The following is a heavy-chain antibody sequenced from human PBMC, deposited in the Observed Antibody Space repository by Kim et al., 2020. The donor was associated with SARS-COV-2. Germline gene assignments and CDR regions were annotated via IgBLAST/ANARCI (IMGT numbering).Heavy chain of an antibody. J-gene: IGHJ3*02. D-gene: IGHD3-3*01. CDR1: GFTFDDYA. Sequence: GGSLRLSCAASGFTFDDYAMHWVRQAPGKGLEWVSLISGDGGSTYYTDSVKGRFTISRDNSKNSLYLQMNSLRTEDTALYYCAKDIFFVPRGPPRSEDAFDIWGQGTMVTVSS. CDR3: AKDIFFVPRGPPRSEDAFDI. CDR2: ISGDGGST. V-gene: IGHV3-43*02.